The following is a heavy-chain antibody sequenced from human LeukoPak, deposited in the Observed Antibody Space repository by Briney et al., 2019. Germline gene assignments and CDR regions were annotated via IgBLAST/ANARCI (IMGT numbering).Heavy chain of an antibody. V-gene: IGHV4-4*07. J-gene: IGHJ5*02. D-gene: IGHD3-22*01. CDR2: IYTSGST. Sequence: SETLSLTCTVSGGSISSYYWSWIRQPAGKGLEWIGRIYTSGSTNYNPSLKSRVTMSVDTSKNQFSLKLSSVTAADTAVYYCARDLYYDSSGYLNWFDPWGQGTLVTVSS. CDR3: ARDLYYDSSGYLNWFDP. CDR1: GGSISSYY.